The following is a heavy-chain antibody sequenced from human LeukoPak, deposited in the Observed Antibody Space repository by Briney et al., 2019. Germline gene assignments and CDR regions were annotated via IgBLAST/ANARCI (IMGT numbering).Heavy chain of an antibody. J-gene: IGHJ4*02. CDR3: ASGQFWSGYYDY. CDR1: GFTFSNFW. D-gene: IGHD3-3*01. CDR2: IHSDGSST. Sequence: PGGSLRLSCAASGFTFSNFWMHWVRQAPEKGLVWVSRIHSDGSSTSDADSVKGRFTISRDNAKNTLYLQMNSLRAEDTAVYYCASGQFWSGYYDYWGQGTLVTVSS. V-gene: IGHV3-74*01.